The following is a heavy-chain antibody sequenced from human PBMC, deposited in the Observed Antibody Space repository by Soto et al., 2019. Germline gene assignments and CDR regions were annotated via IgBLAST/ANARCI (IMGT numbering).Heavy chain of an antibody. CDR1: GFSLNTFGVG. CDR3: ARRLNLDAFDF. Sequence: QITLKESGPTLVKPTQTLTLTCTFSGFSLNTFGVGVGWIRQPPGKALECLGVVYWDDDKRYSPSLKTRLSITKDSSKNQTVLTMTNMDPMDTATYYCARRLNLDAFDFWGQGTMVAASS. V-gene: IGHV2-5*02. CDR2: VYWDDDK. J-gene: IGHJ3*01.